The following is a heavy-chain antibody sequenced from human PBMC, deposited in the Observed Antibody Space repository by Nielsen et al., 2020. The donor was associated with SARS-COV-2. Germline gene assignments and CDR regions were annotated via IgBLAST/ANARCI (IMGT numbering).Heavy chain of an antibody. CDR1: GFTFRDYP. CDR3: TRETGDYDFWSGYFHNQRYYFDY. J-gene: IGHJ4*02. V-gene: IGHV3-49*03. Sequence: GGSLRLSCTVSGFTFRDYPMTWIRQAPGKGLEWVGFIRSKAYGGTTEYAASVKGRFTISRDDSKSIAYLQMNSPKTEDTAVYYCTRETGDYDFWSGYFHNQRYYFDYWGQGTLVTVSS. CDR2: IRSKAYGGTT. D-gene: IGHD3-3*01.